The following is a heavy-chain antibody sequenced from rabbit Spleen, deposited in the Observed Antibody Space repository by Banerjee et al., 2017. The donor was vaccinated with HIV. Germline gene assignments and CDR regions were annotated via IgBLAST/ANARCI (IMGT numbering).Heavy chain of an antibody. V-gene: IGHV1S43*01. J-gene: IGHJ3*01. Sequence: QSLEESGGDLVKPGASLTLTCTASGFSFNNNYYIYWVRQAPGKGLEWIACINTGSGSTWYASWVNGRFTISRSTSLNTVDLKMTSLTVADTATYFCSRGYFGAGVVYAMTRLDLGGPGTLVTVS. CDR1: GFSFNNNYY. CDR2: INTGSGST. CDR3: SRGYFGAGVVYAMTRLDL. D-gene: IGHD6-1*01.